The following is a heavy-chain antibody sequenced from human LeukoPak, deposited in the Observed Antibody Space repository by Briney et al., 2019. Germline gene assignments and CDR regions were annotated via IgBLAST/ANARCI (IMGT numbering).Heavy chain of an antibody. V-gene: IGHV1-2*02. J-gene: IGHJ6*02. Sequence: ASVKVSCKASGYTFTVYYMHWVRQAPGQGLEWMGWINPNSGGTNYAQKFQGRVTMTRDTSISTAYMELSRLRSDDTAVYYCARDGSSGNYYGMDVWGQGTTVTVSS. D-gene: IGHD3-10*01. CDR1: GYTFTVYY. CDR2: INPNSGGT. CDR3: ARDGSSGNYYGMDV.